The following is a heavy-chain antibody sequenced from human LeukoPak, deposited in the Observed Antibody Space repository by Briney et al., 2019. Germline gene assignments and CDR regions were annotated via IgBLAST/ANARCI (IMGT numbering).Heavy chain of an antibody. CDR3: AKALYCSGGSCPMSYYYYGMDV. Sequence: GGSLRLSCIASGFAFSSYVMTWVRPAPGKGLEWVSALGGSGGKTYYADSVKGPFTISRDNSKNTLYLQMNSLRAEDTAVYYCAKALYCSGGSCPMSYYYYGMDVWGQGTTVTVSS. D-gene: IGHD2-15*01. CDR1: GFAFSSYV. V-gene: IGHV3-23*01. CDR2: LGGSGGKT. J-gene: IGHJ6*02.